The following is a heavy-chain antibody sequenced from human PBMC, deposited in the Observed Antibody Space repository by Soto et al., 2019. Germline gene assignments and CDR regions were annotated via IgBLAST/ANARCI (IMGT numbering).Heavy chain of an antibody. V-gene: IGHV1-3*01. CDR1: GYTTASYS. J-gene: IGHJ3*02. CDR2: INAGNGNT. Sequence: GTSVEVTCKAPGYTTASYSLRWARQAPGQRLEWMGWINAGNGNTKYSQKFQGRVTITRDTSASTAYMELSSLRSEDTAVYYCARDYGYHAFDIWGQGTMVTVSS. D-gene: IGHD5-18*01. CDR3: ARDYGYHAFDI.